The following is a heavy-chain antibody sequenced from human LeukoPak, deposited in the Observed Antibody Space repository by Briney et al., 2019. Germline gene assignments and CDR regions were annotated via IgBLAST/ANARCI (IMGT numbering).Heavy chain of an antibody. D-gene: IGHD3-10*01. J-gene: IGHJ4*02. Sequence: GGSLRLSCAASGFTFSSYAMHWVRQAPGKGLEGVAVISYDGSNKYYADSVKGRFTISRDNYKNTVYLQMTSLRAENPAVYYCARYLYYYGSELPYYFDYWGQGTLVTVSS. CDR3: ARYLYYYGSELPYYFDY. CDR1: GFTFSSYA. CDR2: ISYDGSNK. V-gene: IGHV3-30*04.